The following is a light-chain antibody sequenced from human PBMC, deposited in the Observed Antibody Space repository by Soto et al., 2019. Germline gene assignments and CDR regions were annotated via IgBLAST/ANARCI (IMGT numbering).Light chain of an antibody. CDR1: SSGVGGYNY. CDR3: CSYAGSYNYV. J-gene: IGLJ1*01. Sequence: QSALTQPRSVSGSPGQSVTISCTGTSSGVGGYNYVSWYQQHPGKAPKLMIYDVNKRPSGVPDRFSGSKSGNTASLTISGLQSEDEADYYCCSYAGSYNYVFGTGTKLTVL. CDR2: DVN. V-gene: IGLV2-11*01.